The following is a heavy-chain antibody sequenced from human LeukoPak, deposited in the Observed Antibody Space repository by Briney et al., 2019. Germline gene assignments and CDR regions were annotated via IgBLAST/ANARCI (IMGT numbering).Heavy chain of an antibody. V-gene: IGHV4-59*01. J-gene: IGHJ4*02. CDR3: ARGVYIAAAQYGF. D-gene: IGHD6-13*01. Sequence: PLETLSLTCTVSGGSISTYYWNWIRQPPGKGLEWIGYIYYSGATNYNPSLKSRVTISVDTSKNQFSLKLSSVTAADTADYYCARGVYIAAAQYGFWGQGTLVTASS. CDR1: GGSISTYY. CDR2: IYYSGAT.